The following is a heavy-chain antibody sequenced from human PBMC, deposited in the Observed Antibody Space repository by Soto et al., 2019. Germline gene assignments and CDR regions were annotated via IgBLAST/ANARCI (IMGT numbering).Heavy chain of an antibody. D-gene: IGHD4-17*01. CDR1: GFTFSSYA. CDR3: ARTTTVTTSDYYYGMDV. V-gene: IGHV3-30-3*01. CDR2: ISYDGSNK. Sequence: QVQLVESGGGVVQPGRSLRLSCAASGFTFSSYAMHWVRQAPGKGLEWVAVISYDGSNKYYADSVKGRFTISRDNSKNTLYLQMNSLRAEDTAVYYCARTTTVTTSDYYYGMDVWGQWTTVTVSS. J-gene: IGHJ6*02.